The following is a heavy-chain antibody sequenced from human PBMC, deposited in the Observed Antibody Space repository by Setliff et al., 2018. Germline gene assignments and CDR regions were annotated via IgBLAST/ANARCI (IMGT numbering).Heavy chain of an antibody. CDR3: ARAYSYYYYYMDV. CDR1: GYSISSGYY. Sequence: SETLSLTCAVSGYSISSGYYWGWIRQPPGKGLEWIGSIYHSGSTNYNPSLKSRVTISVDTSKNQFSLKLSSVTAADTAVYYCARAYSYYYYYMDVWGKGTTVTVSS. CDR2: IYHSGST. J-gene: IGHJ6*03. D-gene: IGHD3-16*01. V-gene: IGHV4-38-2*01.